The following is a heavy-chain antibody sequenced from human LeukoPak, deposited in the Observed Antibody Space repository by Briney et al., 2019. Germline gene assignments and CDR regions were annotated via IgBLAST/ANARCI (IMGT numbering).Heavy chain of an antibody. CDR2: ISGSGGST. CDR1: GFTFSSYA. CDR3: AKESNYYGSRHDYFDY. Sequence: PGGSLRLSCAASGFTFSSYAMSWVRQAPGKGLEWVSAISGSGGSTYYADSVKGRFTISRDNSKNTLYLQMNSLRAEDTAVYYCAKESNYYGSRHDYFDYWGQGTLVTVSS. D-gene: IGHD3-10*01. J-gene: IGHJ4*02. V-gene: IGHV3-23*01.